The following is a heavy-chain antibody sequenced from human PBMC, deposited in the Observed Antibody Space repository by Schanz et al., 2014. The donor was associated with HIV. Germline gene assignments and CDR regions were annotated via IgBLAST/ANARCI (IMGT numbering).Heavy chain of an antibody. CDR2: IWFDGRNK. CDR3: TRGRFLERGGMDV. J-gene: IGHJ6*02. D-gene: IGHD3-3*01. Sequence: QVQLVESGGGVVQPGRSLRLSCAASGFTFSSYGMHWVRQAPGKGLEWVAVIWFDGRNKYCGDSVKGRFMISRDNSNNTLYVQMNSLRAEDTAVYFCTRGRFLERGGMDVWGQGTAVTVSS. V-gene: IGHV3-33*01. CDR1: GFTFSSYG.